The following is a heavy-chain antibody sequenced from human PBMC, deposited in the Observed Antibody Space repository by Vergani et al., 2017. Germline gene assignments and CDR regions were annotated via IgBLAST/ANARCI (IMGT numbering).Heavy chain of an antibody. Sequence: EGQLVESGGDWVQRGGSLRLSCAASGFISSSYWMSWVRQAPGKGLEWVANVNKDGSEKYYVDSVRGRFTTSRDNAKNSIYLQMNSLRAEDTAVYFCVRVQLIRKGSENYGIDNYHGMDVWGQGTTVIVSS. J-gene: IGHJ6*02. V-gene: IGHV3-7*01. CDR1: GFISSSYW. D-gene: IGHD3-10*01. CDR3: VRVQLIRKGSENYGIDNYHGMDV. CDR2: VNKDGSEK.